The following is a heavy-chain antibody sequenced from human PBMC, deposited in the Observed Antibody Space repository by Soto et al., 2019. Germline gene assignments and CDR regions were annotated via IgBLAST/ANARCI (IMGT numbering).Heavy chain of an antibody. J-gene: IGHJ6*02. CDR2: ISGNGADT. D-gene: IGHD3-10*01. Sequence: DVQLLESGGGLVQPGGSVRLSCAASGFTFSSYAMSWVRQAPGKGPEWVAAISGNGADTSYADSVRGRFTISRDNSKDTLFLEMNSLRVEDTAVYFCAKDFKVSGSHYGTLNYYYGMDVWGQGTTVTVSS. CDR3: AKDFKVSGSHYGTLNYYYGMDV. CDR1: GFTFSSYA. V-gene: IGHV3-23*01.